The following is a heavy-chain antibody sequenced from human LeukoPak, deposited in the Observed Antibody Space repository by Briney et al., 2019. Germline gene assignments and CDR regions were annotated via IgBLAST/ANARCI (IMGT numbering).Heavy chain of an antibody. CDR1: GYSISTGYY. J-gene: IGHJ4*02. V-gene: IGHV4-38-2*02. Sequence: SETLSLTCTVSGYSISTGYYWDWIRQPPGKGLEWIGSIYYSGSTYYNPSLKSRVTISVDTSKNQFSLKLSSVTAADTAVYYCARHAVELGFDYWGQGTLVTVSS. CDR3: ARHAVELGFDY. D-gene: IGHD3-10*01. CDR2: IYYSGST.